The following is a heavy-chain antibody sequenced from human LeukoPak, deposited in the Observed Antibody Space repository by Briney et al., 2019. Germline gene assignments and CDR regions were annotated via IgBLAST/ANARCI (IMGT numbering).Heavy chain of an antibody. CDR1: GYSINSGYY. D-gene: IGHD3-9*01. CDR3: ARHGYDREYYFDY. Sequence: SETLSLTCTVSGYSINSGYYWGWIRQPPGKGLEWIGSIYHSGSTYYNPSLKSRVTISVDTSKNQFSLKLSSVTAADTAVYYCARHGYDREYYFDYWGQGALVTVSS. CDR2: IYHSGST. V-gene: IGHV4-38-2*02. J-gene: IGHJ4*02.